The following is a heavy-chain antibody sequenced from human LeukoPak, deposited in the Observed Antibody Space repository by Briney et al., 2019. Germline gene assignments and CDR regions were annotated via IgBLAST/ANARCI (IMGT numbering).Heavy chain of an antibody. J-gene: IGHJ4*02. CDR2: ISAYNGDT. CDR1: GGTFSSYA. V-gene: IGHV1-18*01. CDR3: ARDLSDYGPFDY. Sequence: ASVKVSCKASGGTFSSYAISWVRQAPGQGLEWMGWISAYNGDTNYAQKLQGRVTMTTDTSTSTAYMELRSLRSDDTAVYYCARDLSDYGPFDYWGQGTLVTVSS. D-gene: IGHD4-17*01.